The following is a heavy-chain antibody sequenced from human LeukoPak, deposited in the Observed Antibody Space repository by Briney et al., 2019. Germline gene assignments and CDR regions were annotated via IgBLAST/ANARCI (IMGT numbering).Heavy chain of an antibody. Sequence: GASVKVSCKASGYTFTSYGISWVRQAPGQGLEWMGWISAYNGNTNYAQKLQGRVTMTTDTSTSTAYMELRSLRSADTAVYYCARTLVPPELGTAWYFDLWGRGTLVTVSS. CDR3: ARTLVPPELGTAWYFDL. CDR2: ISAYNGNT. CDR1: GYTFTSYG. D-gene: IGHD2/OR15-2a*01. J-gene: IGHJ2*01. V-gene: IGHV1-18*01.